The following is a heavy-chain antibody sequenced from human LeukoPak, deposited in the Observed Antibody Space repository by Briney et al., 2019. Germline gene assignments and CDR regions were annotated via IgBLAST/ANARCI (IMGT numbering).Heavy chain of an antibody. CDR3: ARLPDYYDTSGSYYFDY. J-gene: IGHJ4*02. V-gene: IGHV5-51*01. CDR2: IYPGDSDT. D-gene: IGHD3-22*01. CDR1: GYSFTSYW. Sequence: GESLKISCKGSGYSFTSYWIGWVRQMPGKGLEWMGIIYPGDSDTRYSPSFQGQVTISADKSISTAYLQWSSLKASDTAMYYCARLPDYYDTSGSYYFDYWGQGTLVTVSS.